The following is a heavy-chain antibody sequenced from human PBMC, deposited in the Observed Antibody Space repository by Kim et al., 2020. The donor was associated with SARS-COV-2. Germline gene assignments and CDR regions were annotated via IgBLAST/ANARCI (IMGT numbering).Heavy chain of an antibody. CDR3: AKGGSGSYNADFDY. D-gene: IGHD1-26*01. Sequence: GGSLRLSCAASGFTFRSYAMSWVRQAPGKGLEWVSGFSGIGGGSYYADSVKGRFSISRDNSKNTLYLQMDGLRADDTAVYYCAKGGSGSYNADFDYWGQG. J-gene: IGHJ4*02. CDR2: FSGIGGGS. V-gene: IGHV3-23*01. CDR1: GFTFRSYA.